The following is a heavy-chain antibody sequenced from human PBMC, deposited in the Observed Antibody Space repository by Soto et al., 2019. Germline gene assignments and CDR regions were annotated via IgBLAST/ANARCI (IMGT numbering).Heavy chain of an antibody. J-gene: IGHJ4*01. CDR2: IYYSGST. Sequence: SETLSLTCTVSGGSISSYYWSWIRQPPGKGLEWIGYIYYSGSTNYNPSLKSRVTISVDTSKNQFSLKLSSVTAADTAVYYCARSRTPDDWGYYFDYCGQRTLVTVSS. V-gene: IGHV4-59*01. CDR1: GGSISSYY. CDR3: ARSRTPDDWGYYFDY. D-gene: IGHD3-9*01.